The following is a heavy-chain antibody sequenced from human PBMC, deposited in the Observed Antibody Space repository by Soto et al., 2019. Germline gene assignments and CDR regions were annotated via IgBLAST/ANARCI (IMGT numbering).Heavy chain of an antibody. Sequence: PGGSLRLSCEVSGFSLSGYGMHWVRQAPGKGLEWVAVIWYDGTTKNYADSVKGRFTISRDSSKNTVYLQMDSLKVEDTAVYYFARDLGGEKRYYYYYGMDVWGQGTTVTVS. CDR1: GFSLSGYG. CDR3: ARDLGGEKRYYYYYGMDV. CDR2: IWYDGTTK. V-gene: IGHV3-33*01. J-gene: IGHJ6*02.